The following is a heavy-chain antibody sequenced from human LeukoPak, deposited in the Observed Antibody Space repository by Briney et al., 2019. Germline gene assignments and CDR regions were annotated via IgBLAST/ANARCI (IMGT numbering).Heavy chain of an antibody. CDR2: ILENGSYQ. J-gene: IGHJ4*02. D-gene: IGHD1-14*01. CDR1: GFTFSNYI. Sequence: PGGSLRLSCAASGFTFSNYIMHWVRQAPGKGLDWVAVILENGSYQYYADSVKGRFTISRDNSKNTLFLQMNSLRGEDTATYYCARVQGGGFRTADSWGQGTLVTVSS. V-gene: IGHV3-30*04. CDR3: ARVQGGGFRTADS.